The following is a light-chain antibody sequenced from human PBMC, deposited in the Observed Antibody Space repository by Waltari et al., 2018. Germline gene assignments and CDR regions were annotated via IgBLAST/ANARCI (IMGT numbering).Light chain of an antibody. Sequence: QSALTKPASVSGSPGQSINISCSGTSSDVGGYNYVSWYQQHPGKAPKLIIDDVSNRPAGVSKCIPGSKSGSTASRTTAGLQAEDEADYYCSSDTRSSTLGVFGGGTKLTVL. CDR2: DVS. CDR3: SSDTRSSTLGV. CDR1: SSDVGGYNY. J-gene: IGLJ3*02. V-gene: IGLV2-14*03.